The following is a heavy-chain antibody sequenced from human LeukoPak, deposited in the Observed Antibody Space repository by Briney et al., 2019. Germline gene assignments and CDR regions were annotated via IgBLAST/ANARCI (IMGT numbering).Heavy chain of an antibody. CDR1: GGSISSGGYS. Sequence: PSQTLSLTCAVSGGSISSGGYSWSWIRQPPRKGLEWIGYIYHSGSTYYNPSLKSRVTISVDRSKNQFSLKLSSVTAADTAVYYCARGPMIVVLGAFDIWGQGTMVTVSS. V-gene: IGHV4-30-2*01. D-gene: IGHD3-22*01. CDR2: IYHSGST. J-gene: IGHJ3*02. CDR3: ARGPMIVVLGAFDI.